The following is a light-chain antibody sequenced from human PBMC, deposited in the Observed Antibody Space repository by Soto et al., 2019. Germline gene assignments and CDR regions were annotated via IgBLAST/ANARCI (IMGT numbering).Light chain of an antibody. J-gene: IGKJ1*01. CDR2: GAS. CDR3: RQYDKSPGFA. CDR1: LSVSGNI. Sequence: IVFPQSPCTLALPPGASATLSCRARLSVSGNILSEYHEKPRQAPTLLIYGASSRATGIPHSCSGGASGADYTPTTSRLEPDDFAVYYCRQYDKSPGFAFGQGTKVDI. V-gene: IGKV3-20*01.